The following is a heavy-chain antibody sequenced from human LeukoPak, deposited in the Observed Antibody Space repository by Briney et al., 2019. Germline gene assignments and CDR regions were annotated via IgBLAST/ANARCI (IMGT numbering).Heavy chain of an antibody. D-gene: IGHD4-23*01. CDR3: ARDKDYGGNLYAFDI. CDR2: IIPIFGTA. Sequence: SVKVSCKASGGTFSSYAISWVRQAPGQGLEWMGGIIPIFGTANYAQKFQGRVTITADKSTTTAYMELSSLRSEDTAVYYCARDKDYGGNLYAFDIWGQGTMVTVSS. J-gene: IGHJ3*02. V-gene: IGHV1-69*06. CDR1: GGTFSSYA.